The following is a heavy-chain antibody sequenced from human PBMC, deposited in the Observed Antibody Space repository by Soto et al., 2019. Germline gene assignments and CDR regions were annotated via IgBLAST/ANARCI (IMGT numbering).Heavy chain of an antibody. V-gene: IGHV3-23*01. D-gene: IGHD6-19*01. CDR1: GFTFSSYA. Sequence: EVRLLESGGALVQPGGSLRLSCAASGFTFSSYAMSWVRQAPGKGLEWVSVITGSGGSTKYADSVIGRFTISRDNXXXTXXXXXXXXXXXXXXXXXXAXARYTDGWYQFDYWGQGTLVTVSS. J-gene: IGHJ4*02. CDR3: AXARYTDGWYQFDY. CDR2: ITGSGGST.